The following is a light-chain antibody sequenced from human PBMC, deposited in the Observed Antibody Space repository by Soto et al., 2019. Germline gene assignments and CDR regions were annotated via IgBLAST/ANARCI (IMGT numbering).Light chain of an antibody. CDR2: DAS. CDR3: QQTYTTPEIA. Sequence: DIQMTQSPSSLSASVGDRVTITCRASQNVAHFLNWYQQKPGKAPKLLIYDASSLESGVPSRFSGSGSGTEFTLTISSLQPEDFAIYCCQQTYTTPEIAFGQGTRLEI. J-gene: IGKJ5*01. V-gene: IGKV1-39*01. CDR1: QNVAHF.